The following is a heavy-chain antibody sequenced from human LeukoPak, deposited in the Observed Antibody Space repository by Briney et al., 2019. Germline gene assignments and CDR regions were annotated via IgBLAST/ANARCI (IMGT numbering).Heavy chain of an antibody. CDR2: IIPIFGTA. CDR1: GGTFSSYA. CDR3: ASTTVTTRPQYFQH. Sequence: SVKVSCKASGGTFSSYAISWVRLAPGQGLEWMGGIIPIFGTANYAQKFQGRVTITADESTSTAYMELSSLRSEDTAVYYCASTTVTTRPQYFQHWGQGTLVTVSS. J-gene: IGHJ1*01. V-gene: IGHV1-69*13. D-gene: IGHD4-17*01.